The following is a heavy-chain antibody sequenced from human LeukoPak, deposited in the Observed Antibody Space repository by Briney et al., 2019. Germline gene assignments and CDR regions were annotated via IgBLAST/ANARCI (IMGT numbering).Heavy chain of an antibody. CDR3: ARDRYSSSWYYDY. V-gene: IGHV3-21*01. Sequence: PGGSLRLSCAASGFTFSSYSMNWVRQAPGKGLEWVSSISSSSSYIYYADSVKGRFTISRDNAKNSLYLQMNSLGAEDTAVYYCARDRYSSSWYYDYWGQGTLVTVSS. D-gene: IGHD6-13*01. J-gene: IGHJ4*02. CDR2: ISSSSSYI. CDR1: GFTFSSYS.